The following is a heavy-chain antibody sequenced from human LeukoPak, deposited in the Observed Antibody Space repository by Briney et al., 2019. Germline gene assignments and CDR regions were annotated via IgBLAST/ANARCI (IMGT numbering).Heavy chain of an antibody. CDR3: ARHYGSGSFYSPFDN. CDR1: GGSIRTYY. D-gene: IGHD3-10*01. CDR2: AIYSGNT. J-gene: IGHJ4*02. V-gene: IGHV4-59*01. Sequence: PSETLSLTCTVSGGSIRTYYWSWIRQPPGKGLEWIGYAIYSGNTNYNPSLKSRVTMSLDTSKNQFSLKLSSVTTADTAVYYCARHYGSGSFYSPFDNWGQGTLVTVSS.